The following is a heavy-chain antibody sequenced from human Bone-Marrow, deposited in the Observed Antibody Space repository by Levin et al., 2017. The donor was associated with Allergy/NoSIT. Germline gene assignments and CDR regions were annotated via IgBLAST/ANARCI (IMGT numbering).Heavy chain of an antibody. Sequence: ASVKVSCKASGGTFSSYAISWVRQAPGQGLEWMGGIIHIFGTANYAQKFQGRVTITADESTSTAYMELSSLRSEDTAVYYCARDAEDIVVVPAAVGRNYFDYWGQGTLVTVSS. CDR2: IIHIFGTA. CDR1: GGTFSSYA. CDR3: ARDAEDIVVVPAAVGRNYFDY. J-gene: IGHJ4*02. V-gene: IGHV1-69*13. D-gene: IGHD2-2*01.